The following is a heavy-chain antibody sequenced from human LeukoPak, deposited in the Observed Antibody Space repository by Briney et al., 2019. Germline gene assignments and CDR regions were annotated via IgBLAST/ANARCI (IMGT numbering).Heavy chain of an antibody. D-gene: IGHD5-12*01. CDR2: IIPILGIA. CDR3: ARGSGYVYY. Sequence: GASVKVSCKASGGTFSSYAMSWVRQAPGQGLEWMGRIIPILGIANYAQKFQGRVTITADKSTSTAYMELSSLRSEDTAVYYCARGSGYVYYWGQGTLVTVSS. J-gene: IGHJ4*02. CDR1: GGTFSSYA. V-gene: IGHV1-69*04.